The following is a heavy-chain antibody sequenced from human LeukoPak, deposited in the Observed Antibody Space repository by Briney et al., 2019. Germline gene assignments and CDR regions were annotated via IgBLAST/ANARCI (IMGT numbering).Heavy chain of an antibody. CDR2: ISGSGGST. D-gene: IGHD3-22*01. Sequence: GGTLRLSCAASGFTFSSYGMSWVRQAPGKGLEWVSAISGSGGSTYYADSVKGRFTISRDNSKNTLYLQMNSLRAEDTAVYYCARADDSDYYFVAIDYWGQGTLVTVSS. V-gene: IGHV3-23*01. J-gene: IGHJ4*02. CDR1: GFTFSSYG. CDR3: ARADDSDYYFVAIDY.